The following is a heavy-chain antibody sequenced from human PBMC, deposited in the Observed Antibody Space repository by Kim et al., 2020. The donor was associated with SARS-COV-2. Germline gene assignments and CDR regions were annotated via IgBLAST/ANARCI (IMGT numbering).Heavy chain of an antibody. Sequence: SETLSLTCTISGASISDDYWTWILQPPGKGLEWIGCFAYNKRTSYNPSLKSRVSMSLDTSRNQFSLKLNSVTAAATAVYYCAGLPDITGWPFDYWAQGTL. CDR3: AGLPDITGWPFDY. D-gene: IGHD6-19*01. V-gene: IGHV4-59*08. J-gene: IGHJ4*02. CDR1: GASISDDY. CDR2: FAYNKRT.